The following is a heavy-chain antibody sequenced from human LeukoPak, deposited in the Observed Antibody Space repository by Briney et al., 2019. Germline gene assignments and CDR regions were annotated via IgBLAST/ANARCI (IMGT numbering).Heavy chain of an antibody. CDR2: ISSSSSYI. CDR1: GFTFSTYT. D-gene: IGHD4-23*01. J-gene: IGHJ6*03. CDR3: ARDGDTVLTRGYYYYMDV. V-gene: IGHV3-21*01. Sequence: GGSLRLSCAASGFTFSTYTMNWVRQAPGKGLEWVSSISSSSSYIYYVDSVKGRFTISRDNAKKSLYLQMNSLRAEDTALYYCARDGDTVLTRGYYYYMDVWGKGTTVTVSS.